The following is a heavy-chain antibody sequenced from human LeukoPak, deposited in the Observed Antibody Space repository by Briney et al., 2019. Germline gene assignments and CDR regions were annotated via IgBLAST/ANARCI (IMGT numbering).Heavy chain of an antibody. V-gene: IGHV1-69*06. D-gene: IGHD2-15*01. CDR3: ASGFCISGHCYNDFDY. J-gene: IGHJ4*02. CDR2: IIPMSNTV. CDR1: GYTFSIYS. Sequence: ASVKVSCKASGYTFSIYSISWVLQAPGLGLEWMGRIIPMSNTVDYAQRFQDRVTITAHKSTGTAYMELSSLRSDDTAVYYCASGFCISGHCYNDFDYWGQGTQVTVSS.